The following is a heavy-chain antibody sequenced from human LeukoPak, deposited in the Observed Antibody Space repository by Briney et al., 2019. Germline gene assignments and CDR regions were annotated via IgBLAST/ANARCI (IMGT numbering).Heavy chain of an antibody. J-gene: IGHJ6*03. CDR1: GFTFSSYA. V-gene: IGHV3-30*04. D-gene: IGHD2-15*01. CDR3: AREQDDYYYYYYMDV. CDR2: ISYDGSNK. Sequence: PGGSLRLSCAASGFTFSSYAMHWVRQAPGKGLEWVAVISYDGSNKYYADSVKGRFTISRDNSKNTLYLQMNSLRAEDTAVYYCAREQDDYYYYYYMDVWGKGTTVTVSS.